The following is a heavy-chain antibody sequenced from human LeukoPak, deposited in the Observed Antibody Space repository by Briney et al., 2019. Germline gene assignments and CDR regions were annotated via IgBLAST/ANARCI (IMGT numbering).Heavy chain of an antibody. CDR3: AGGVATTGGFYFDY. CDR1: GGSISGYY. CDR2: IYYSGST. J-gene: IGHJ4*02. Sequence: SETLSLTCSVSGGSISGYYWSWIRQPPGKGLEWIGYIYYSGSTNYSPSLKSRVTISVDTSKNQFSLKLSSVTAADTAVYYCAGGVATTGGFYFDYWGQGTLVTVSS. D-gene: IGHD5-12*01. V-gene: IGHV4-59*01.